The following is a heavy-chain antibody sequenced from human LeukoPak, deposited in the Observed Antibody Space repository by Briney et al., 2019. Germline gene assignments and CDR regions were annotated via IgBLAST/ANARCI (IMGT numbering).Heavy chain of an antibody. V-gene: IGHV3-21*01. CDR3: AREGYAIWFDP. J-gene: IGHJ5*02. CDR2: ISSSSSYI. CDR1: GFTFSSYS. D-gene: IGHD2-8*01. Sequence: PGGSLRLSCAASGFTFSSYSMNWVRQTPGKGLEWVSSISSSSSYIYYADSVKGQFTISRDNAKNSLYLQMNSLRAEDTAVYYCAREGYAIWFDPWGQGTLVTVSS.